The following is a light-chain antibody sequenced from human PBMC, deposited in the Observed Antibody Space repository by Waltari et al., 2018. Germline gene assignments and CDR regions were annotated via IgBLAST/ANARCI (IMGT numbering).Light chain of an antibody. J-gene: IGKJ1*01. V-gene: IGKV1-39*01. CDR2: AAS. CDR3: QQSYSTPWT. CDR1: QSISSY. Sequence: DIQLTQSPSSLSASIRDRVTITCRASQSISSYLNWYQQKPGKAPNLLIYAASSLQSGVPSRFSGSGSGTDFTLTITSLQPEDFATYYCQQSYSTPWTFGQGTKVEIK.